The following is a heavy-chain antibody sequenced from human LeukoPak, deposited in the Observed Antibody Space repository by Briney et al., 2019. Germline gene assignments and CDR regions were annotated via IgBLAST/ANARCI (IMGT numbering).Heavy chain of an antibody. CDR1: GYTFTSNY. D-gene: IGHD3-10*01. CDR3: ARDSRELLWFGESPEDYYYYMDV. V-gene: IGHV1-69*06. CDR2: IIPIFGTA. J-gene: IGHJ6*03. Sequence: ASVKVSCKAFGYTFTSNYMHWVRQAPGQGPEWMGGIIPIFGTANYAQKFQGRVTITADKSTSTAYMELSSLRSEDTAVYYCARDSRELLWFGESPEDYYYYMDVWGKGTTVTVSS.